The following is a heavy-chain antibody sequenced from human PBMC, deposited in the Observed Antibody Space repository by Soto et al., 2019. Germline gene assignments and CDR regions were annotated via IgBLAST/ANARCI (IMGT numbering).Heavy chain of an antibody. D-gene: IGHD2-15*01. CDR2: MNPNSGNT. Sequence: ASVKVSCKASGYTFTSYDINWVRQATGQGLEWMGWMNPNSGNTGYAQKFQGRVTMTRNTSISTAYMELSSLRSEDTAVYYCVLKVGYCSGGSCYADYWGQGTLVTVSS. CDR1: GYTFTSYD. V-gene: IGHV1-8*01. CDR3: VLKVGYCSGGSCYADY. J-gene: IGHJ4*02.